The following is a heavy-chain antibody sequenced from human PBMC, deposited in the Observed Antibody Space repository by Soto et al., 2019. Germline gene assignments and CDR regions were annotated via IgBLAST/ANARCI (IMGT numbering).Heavy chain of an antibody. Sequence: SETLSLTCTVSGGSISSGGYYWSWIRQHPGKGLEWIGYIYYSGSTYYNPSLKSRVTISVDTSKNQFSLKLSSVTAADTAVYYCARAIGYCSSTSCPYYYYGMDVWGQGTTVTVSS. D-gene: IGHD2-2*01. CDR1: GGSISSGGYY. CDR3: ARAIGYCSSTSCPYYYYGMDV. CDR2: IYYSGST. J-gene: IGHJ6*02. V-gene: IGHV4-31*03.